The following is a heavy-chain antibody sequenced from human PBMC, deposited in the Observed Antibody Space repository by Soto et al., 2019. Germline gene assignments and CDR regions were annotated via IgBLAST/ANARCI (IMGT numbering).Heavy chain of an antibody. D-gene: IGHD3-10*01. J-gene: IGHJ4*02. CDR2: IYYSGST. CDR1: GGSVSSGSYY. V-gene: IGHV4-61*01. CDR3: ARDGGYSGFDY. Sequence: SETLSLTCTVSGGSVSSGSYYWSWIRQPPGKGLEWIGYIYYSGSTDYNPSLKSRVTISVDTSKNQFSLKLSSVTAADTAVYYCARDGGYSGFDYWGQGTLVTVSS.